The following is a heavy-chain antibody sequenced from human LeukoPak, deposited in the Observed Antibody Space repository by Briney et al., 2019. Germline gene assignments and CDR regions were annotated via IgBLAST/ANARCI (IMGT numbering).Heavy chain of an antibody. D-gene: IGHD3-10*01. V-gene: IGHV4-39*01. CDR1: GGSISSSAYH. Sequence: SETLSLTCTVSGGSISSSAYHWGWIRQPPGKGLEWVGSIHSSGSTYYNPSLKSRVTISVDTSKNQFSLKLSSVTAADTAVYYCARHPLVTMVRGVHYYFDYWGQGTLVTVSS. CDR2: IHSSGST. CDR3: ARHPLVTMVRGVHYYFDY. J-gene: IGHJ4*02.